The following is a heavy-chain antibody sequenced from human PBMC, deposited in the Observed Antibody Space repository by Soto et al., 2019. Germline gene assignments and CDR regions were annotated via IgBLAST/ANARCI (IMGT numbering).Heavy chain of an antibody. Sequence: PSETLSLTCTVSGGSISSGGYYWSWIRQHPGKGLEWIGYIYYSGSTNYNPSLKSRVTISVDTSKNQFSLKLSSVTAADTAVYYCARDGDYYDSSGYSEDAFDIWGQGTMVTVSS. CDR3: ARDGDYYDSSGYSEDAFDI. CDR1: GGSISSGGYY. CDR2: IYYSGST. D-gene: IGHD3-22*01. V-gene: IGHV4-61*08. J-gene: IGHJ3*02.